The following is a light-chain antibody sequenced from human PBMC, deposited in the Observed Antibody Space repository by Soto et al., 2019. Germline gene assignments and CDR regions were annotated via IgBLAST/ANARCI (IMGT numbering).Light chain of an antibody. J-gene: IGKJ1*01. CDR1: QSVSSN. CDR2: GAS. Sequence: EIVMTQSPATLSVSPGERATLSCRASQSVSSNLAWYQQKPGQAPRLLIYGASTRATGIPARFSGSGSGTEFPLTLSSLQSEDFAVYYCQQYKNWPPTWTFGQGTKVEIK. CDR3: QQYKNWPPTWT. V-gene: IGKV3-15*01.